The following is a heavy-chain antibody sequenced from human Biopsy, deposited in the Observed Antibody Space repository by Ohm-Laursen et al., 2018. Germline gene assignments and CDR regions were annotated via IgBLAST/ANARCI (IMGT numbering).Heavy chain of an antibody. CDR1: AGSIISYY. Sequence: SETLSLTCSVSAGSIISYYWTWIRQPPGKGLEWIGHVYNGGITTYNPSLKSRVTISKDTSKNQFSLQVNSVTAADTAVYYCARTPRDSFWSGSYKRGLWFDPWGQGTLVIVSS. D-gene: IGHD3-3*01. CDR2: VYNGGIT. J-gene: IGHJ5*02. CDR3: ARTPRDSFWSGSYKRGLWFDP. V-gene: IGHV4-59*01.